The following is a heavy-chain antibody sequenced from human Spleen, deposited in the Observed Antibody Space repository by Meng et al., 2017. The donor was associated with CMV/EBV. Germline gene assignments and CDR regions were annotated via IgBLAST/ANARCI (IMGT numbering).Heavy chain of an antibody. D-gene: IGHD1-1*01. CDR3: AKDFSTNWHDGFDI. CDR2: IYSAGNAK. CDR1: GFTFNIYA. J-gene: IGHJ3*02. Sequence: ASGFTFNIYAMNWVRQAPGKGLEWVSAIYSAGNAKKYADSVKGRFTISRDNSKNTVYLQMESLRAEDTAIYYCAKDFSTNWHDGFDIWGQGTVVTVSS. V-gene: IGHV3-23*03.